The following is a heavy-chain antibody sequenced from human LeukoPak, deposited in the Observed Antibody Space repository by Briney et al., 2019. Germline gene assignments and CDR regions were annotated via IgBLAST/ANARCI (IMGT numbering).Heavy chain of an antibody. CDR2: ISGYSGNT. Sequence: ASVKVSCKASGYTFSSYGISWVRQAPGQGLEWMGWISGYSGNTNYAQKVQGRVTMTTDTSTSTAYMELRSLTSDDTAVYYCARVGSGYDFDYWGPGTLVTVSS. V-gene: IGHV1-18*01. CDR1: GYTFSSYG. CDR3: ARVGSGYDFDY. D-gene: IGHD5-12*01. J-gene: IGHJ4*02.